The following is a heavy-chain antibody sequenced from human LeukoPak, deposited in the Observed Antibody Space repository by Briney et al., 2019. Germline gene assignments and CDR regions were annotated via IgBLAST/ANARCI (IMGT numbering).Heavy chain of an antibody. CDR2: ISPNSGGT. V-gene: IGHV1-2*02. Sequence: ASVKVSCKASGYTFTGYYMHWVRQAPGQGLEWMGWISPNSGGTNYAQKFQGRVTMTRDTSISTAYMELSRLRSDDTAVYYCARGSRYCSSTSCYRRWFDPWGQGTLVTVSS. CDR3: ARGSRYCSSTSCYRRWFDP. CDR1: GYTFTGYY. D-gene: IGHD2-2*01. J-gene: IGHJ5*02.